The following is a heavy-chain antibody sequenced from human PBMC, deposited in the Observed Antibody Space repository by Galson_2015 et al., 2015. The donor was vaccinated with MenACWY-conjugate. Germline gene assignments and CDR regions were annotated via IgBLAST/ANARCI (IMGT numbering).Heavy chain of an antibody. CDR2: ISGSGGST. J-gene: IGHJ4*02. CDR3: VKDMGALGGSDY. Sequence: LRLSCAASGFTFSSYAMSWVRQAPGKGLEWVSAISGSGGSTYYADSVKGRFTISRDNSKNTLYLQMNSLRAEDTAVYYCVKDMGALGGSDYWGQGTLVTVSS. D-gene: IGHD1-26*01. V-gene: IGHV3-23*01. CDR1: GFTFSSYA.